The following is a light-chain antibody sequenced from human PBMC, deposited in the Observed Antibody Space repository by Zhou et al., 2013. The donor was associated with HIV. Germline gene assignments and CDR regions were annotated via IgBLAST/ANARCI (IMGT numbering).Light chain of an antibody. CDR3: QQSLQYPGTL. V-gene: IGKV1D-16*01. Sequence: DIQMTQSPSSLSASVGDRVTITCRASQGISSWLAWYQQKPQKAPKSLIYAASSLQVGVPSRFSGSGSGTEFTLTITSLQPEDFATYYCQQSLQYPGTLFGQGTKLEIK. J-gene: IGKJ2*01. CDR2: AAS. CDR1: QGISSW.